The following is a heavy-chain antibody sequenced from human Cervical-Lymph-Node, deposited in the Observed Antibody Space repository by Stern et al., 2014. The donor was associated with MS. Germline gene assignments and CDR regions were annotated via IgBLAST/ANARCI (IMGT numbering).Heavy chain of an antibody. J-gene: IGHJ4*02. Sequence: EVHLVESGAEVKKPGESLKISCKGSGYSFSSYWLGWGRPMPGKGPEWMGIIYPGDSDTRYSPSFQGQVTISIDKSISTAYLQWSSLEASDTAMYYCATGSDGYNFDYWGQGTLVTVSS. V-gene: IGHV5-51*01. CDR1: GYSFSSYW. D-gene: IGHD5-24*01. CDR2: IYPGDSDT. CDR3: ATGSDGYNFDY.